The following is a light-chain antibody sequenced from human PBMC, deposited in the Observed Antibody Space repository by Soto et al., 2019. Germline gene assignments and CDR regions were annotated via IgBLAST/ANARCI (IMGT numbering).Light chain of an antibody. J-gene: IGKJ3*01. CDR3: QQRSNCTLT. Sequence: EIVLTQSPATLSLSPRERATLSCRASQSVSSYLAWYQQKPGQAPRPLIYDASNRSTGIPARFSGSGSGTDSTLTISSLEPEDFAVYYCQQRSNCTLTFGPGTQVDIK. CDR1: QSVSSY. V-gene: IGKV3-11*01. CDR2: DAS.